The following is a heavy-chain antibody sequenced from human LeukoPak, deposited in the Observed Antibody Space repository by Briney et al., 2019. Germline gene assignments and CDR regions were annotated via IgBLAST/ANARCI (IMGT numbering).Heavy chain of an antibody. D-gene: IGHD4-11*01. CDR1: SGSISGYY. Sequence: ETLSLTCTVSSGSISGYYWSWVRQAPGKGLEWVSAISGSGGSTYYADSVKGRFTISRDNSKNTLYLQMNSLRAEDTAVYYCAKSAVTRYYFDYWGQGTLVTVSS. J-gene: IGHJ4*02. CDR3: AKSAVTRYYFDY. CDR2: ISGSGGST. V-gene: IGHV3-23*01.